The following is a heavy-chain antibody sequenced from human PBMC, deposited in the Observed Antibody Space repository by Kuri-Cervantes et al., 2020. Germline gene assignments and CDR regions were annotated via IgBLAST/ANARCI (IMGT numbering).Heavy chain of an antibody. CDR2: INSDGSST. CDR1: GFTFSSYW. CDR3: ARDQGNDDYGDYADY. Sequence: GESLKISCAASGFTFSSYWMHWVRQAPGRGLVWVSRINSDGSSTSYADSVKGRFTIFRDNSKNSLYLQMNSLRAEDTAVYYCARDQGNDDYGDYADYWGQGTLVTVSS. J-gene: IGHJ4*02. D-gene: IGHD4-17*01. V-gene: IGHV3-74*01.